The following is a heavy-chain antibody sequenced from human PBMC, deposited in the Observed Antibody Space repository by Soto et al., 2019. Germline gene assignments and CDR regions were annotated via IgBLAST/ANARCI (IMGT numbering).Heavy chain of an antibody. CDR2: IKQDGSEK. D-gene: IGHD2-2*01. J-gene: IGHJ4*02. CDR3: ARDHCSSASCYASGMSDY. CDR1: GFTFSSYW. V-gene: IGHV3-7*04. Sequence: EVQLVESGGGLVQPGGSLRLSCAASGFTFSSYWMSWVRQAPGKGLEWVANIKQDGSEKYYVDSVKGRFTISRDNAKNSXXLQMNSLRAEDTAVYYCARDHCSSASCYASGMSDYWGQGTLVTVSS.